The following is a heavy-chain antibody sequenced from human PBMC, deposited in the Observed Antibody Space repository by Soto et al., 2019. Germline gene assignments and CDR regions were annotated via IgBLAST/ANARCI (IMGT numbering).Heavy chain of an antibody. CDR2: IYSGGST. J-gene: IGHJ6*02. CDR3: ASISSYNGYNLWFDYYYGMDV. CDR1: GFTVSSNY. D-gene: IGHD5-12*01. V-gene: IGHV3-53*01. Sequence: EVQLVESGGGLIQPGGSLRLSCAASGFTVSSNYMSWVRQAPGQGLEWVSVIYSGGSTYYADSVKGRFTISRDNSKNTLYLQMNSLRDEDTAVYYCASISSYNGYNLWFDYYYGMDVWGQGTTVTVSS.